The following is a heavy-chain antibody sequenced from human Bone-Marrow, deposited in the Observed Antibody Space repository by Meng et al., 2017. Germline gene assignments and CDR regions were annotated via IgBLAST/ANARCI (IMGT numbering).Heavy chain of an antibody. Sequence: GESLKISCAASGFTFSSYGMHWVRQAPGKGLEWVAVIWYDGSNKYYADSVKGRFTISRDNSKNTLYLQINSLRAEDTALYYCAKVRYSGSYYFDYWGQGTLVTVSS. CDR3: AKVRYSGSYYFDY. V-gene: IGHV3-33*06. D-gene: IGHD1-26*01. J-gene: IGHJ4*02. CDR2: IWYDGSNK. CDR1: GFTFSSYG.